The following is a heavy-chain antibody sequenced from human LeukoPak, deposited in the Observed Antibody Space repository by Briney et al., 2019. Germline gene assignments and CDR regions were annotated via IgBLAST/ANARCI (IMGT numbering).Heavy chain of an antibody. CDR1: GFTFSSYA. J-gene: IGHJ4*02. Sequence: GGSLRLSCAASGFTFSSYAMSWVRQAPGKGLEWVSAISGSGGNTYYADSVKGRFTISRDNSKNSLYLQMNSLRAEDTAVYYCARDYYDSSGYYYEYYFDYWGQGTLVTVSS. CDR3: ARDYYDSSGYYYEYYFDY. D-gene: IGHD3-22*01. CDR2: ISGSGGNT. V-gene: IGHV3-23*01.